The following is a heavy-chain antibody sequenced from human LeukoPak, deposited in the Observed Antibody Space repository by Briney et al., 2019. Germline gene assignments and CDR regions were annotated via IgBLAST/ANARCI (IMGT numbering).Heavy chain of an antibody. Sequence: SETLSLTCSVSGGSLTNYYWGWIRQPPGKGLEFIGYIHSDGTTNYDSSLQSRVAISLDTSKIQFSLRLYSVTAANTALYFCARLNFRGGEALHFDSWGQGTLVTVSS. CDR2: IHSDGTT. CDR3: ARLNFRGGEALHFDS. CDR1: GGSLTNYY. J-gene: IGHJ4*02. V-gene: IGHV4-4*09. D-gene: IGHD3-16*01.